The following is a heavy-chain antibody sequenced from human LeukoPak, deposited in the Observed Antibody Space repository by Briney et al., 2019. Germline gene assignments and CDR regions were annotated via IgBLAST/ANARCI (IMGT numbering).Heavy chain of an antibody. D-gene: IGHD3-3*01. J-gene: IGHJ4*02. CDR3: AKDLYDFWSGSLFDY. CDR1: GFTFSSYG. Sequence: PGGSLRLSCAASGFTFSSYGMHWVRQAPGKGLEWVAFIRYDGSNKYYADPVKGRFTISRDNSKNTLYLQMNSLRAEDTAVYYCAKDLYDFWSGSLFDYWGQGTLVTVSS. V-gene: IGHV3-30*02. CDR2: IRYDGSNK.